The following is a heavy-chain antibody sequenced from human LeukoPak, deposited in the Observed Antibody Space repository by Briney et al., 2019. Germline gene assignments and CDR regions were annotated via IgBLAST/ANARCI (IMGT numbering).Heavy chain of an antibody. Sequence: GGSLRLSCAASGFTVSSNYMSWVRQAPGKGLEWVAKIKQDGSAKYYVDSVKGRFTISRDNAKNSLYLQMNSHTAVYYRARGYCTGGSCSKYDYWGQGTLVTVSS. V-gene: IGHV3-7*01. CDR1: GFTVSSNY. CDR2: IKQDGSAK. CDR3: ARGYCTGGSCSKYDY. D-gene: IGHD2-15*01. J-gene: IGHJ4*02.